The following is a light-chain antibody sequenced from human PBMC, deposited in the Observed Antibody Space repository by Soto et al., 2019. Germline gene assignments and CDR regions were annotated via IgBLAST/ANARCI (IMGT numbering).Light chain of an antibody. V-gene: IGKV3-15*01. CDR3: QQYNDWPFT. CDR2: GVS. J-gene: IGKJ3*01. Sequence: EIVKTQSPATLSESPGARATLSCRASQSVSVNLAWYQQKPGQAPRLLIYGVSTRATGIPARFSGSESGTEFTLTISSLQSEDFAVYYCQQYNDWPFTFGPGTKVDIK. CDR1: QSVSVN.